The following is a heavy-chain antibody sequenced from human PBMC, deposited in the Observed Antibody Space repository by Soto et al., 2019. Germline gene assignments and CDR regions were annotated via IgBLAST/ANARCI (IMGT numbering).Heavy chain of an antibody. J-gene: IGHJ6*02. CDR3: TRTGRYYKNGLDV. Sequence: QTGGSLRLSCEASGFAFSSYEMNWVRQAPGRGLEWVSNISPSGSTIYYADSVKGRFTISRDNAKNSLSLQMNSLRADDTALYYCTRTGRYYKNGLDVWGHGTTVTVSS. CDR2: ISPSGSTI. D-gene: IGHD3-9*01. CDR1: GFAFSSYE. V-gene: IGHV3-48*03.